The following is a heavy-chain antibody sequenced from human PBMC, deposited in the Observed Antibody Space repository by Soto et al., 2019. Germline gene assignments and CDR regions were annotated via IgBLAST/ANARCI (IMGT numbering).Heavy chain of an antibody. CDR2: IIPIFGTA. V-gene: IGHV1-69*01. CDR1: GGTFSSYA. CDR3: AIGPDSGSYGLRYYYGMDV. D-gene: IGHD1-26*01. J-gene: IGHJ6*02. Sequence: QVQLVQSGAEVKKPGSSVKVSCKASGGTFSSYAISWVRQTPGQGLEWMGGIIPIFGTANYAQKFQGRVTITADESTSTAYMELSSLRSEDTAVYYCAIGPDSGSYGLRYYYGMDVWGQGTTVTVSS.